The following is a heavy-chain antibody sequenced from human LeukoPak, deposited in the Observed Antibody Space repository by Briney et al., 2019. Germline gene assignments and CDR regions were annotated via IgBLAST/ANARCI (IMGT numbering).Heavy chain of an antibody. V-gene: IGHV4-59*01. J-gene: IGHJ4*02. CDR1: GGSINSYV. Sequence: SETLSLTCTVSGGSINSYVWSWIRQPPGKGLEWIGYIYSGGSTTYNPSLKSRITISLDTSKNQFSLKLNSLTAADTAVYYCAGERRGGYRFDFWGQGALVTVSS. CDR2: IYSGGST. CDR3: AGERRGGYRFDF. D-gene: IGHD2-15*01.